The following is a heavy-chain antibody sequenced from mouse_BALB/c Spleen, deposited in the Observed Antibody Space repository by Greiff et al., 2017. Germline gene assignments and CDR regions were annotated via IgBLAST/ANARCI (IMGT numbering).Heavy chain of an antibody. D-gene: IGHD2-14*01. CDR3: ARSSVRRYFDY. CDR1: GYSITSDYA. V-gene: IGHV3-2*02. CDR2: ISYSGST. Sequence: EVQLQESGPGLVKPSQSLSLTCTVTGYSITSDYAWNWIRQFPGNKLEWMGYISYSGSTSYNPSLKSRISITRDTSKNQFFLQLNSVTTEDTATYYCARSSVRRYFDYWGQGTTLTVSS. J-gene: IGHJ2*01.